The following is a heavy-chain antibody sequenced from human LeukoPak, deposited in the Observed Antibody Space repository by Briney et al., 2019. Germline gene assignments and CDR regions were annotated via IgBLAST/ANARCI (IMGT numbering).Heavy chain of an antibody. Sequence: PGGSLRLSCAASGFTFSSYSMNWIRQAPGKGLEWVSSISSSSSYIYYADSVKGRFTISRDNAKNSLYLQMNSLRAEDTAVYYCARDLSPEVLLWFGESRLPDAFDIWGQGTMVTVSS. CDR1: GFTFSSYS. CDR3: ARDLSPEVLLWFGESRLPDAFDI. V-gene: IGHV3-21*01. CDR2: ISSSSSYI. J-gene: IGHJ3*02. D-gene: IGHD3-10*01.